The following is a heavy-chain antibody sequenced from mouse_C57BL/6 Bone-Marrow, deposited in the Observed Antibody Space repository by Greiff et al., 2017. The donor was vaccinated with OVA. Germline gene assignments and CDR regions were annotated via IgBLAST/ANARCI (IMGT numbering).Heavy chain of an antibody. CDR1: GFTFSSYA. CDR2: ISDGGSYT. Sequence: EVKLMESGGGLVKPGGSLKLSCAASGFTFSSYAMSWVRQTPEKRLEWVATISDGGSYTYYPDNVKGRFTISRDNAKNNLYLQMSHLKSEDTAMYYCARDRTYYSNYIAYWGQGTLVTVSA. D-gene: IGHD2-5*01. V-gene: IGHV5-4*01. CDR3: ARDRTYYSNYIAY. J-gene: IGHJ3*01.